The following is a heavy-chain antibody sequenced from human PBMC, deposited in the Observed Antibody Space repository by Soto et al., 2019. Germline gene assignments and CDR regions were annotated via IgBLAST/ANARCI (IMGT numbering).Heavy chain of an antibody. D-gene: IGHD1-26*01. J-gene: IGHJ4*02. CDR3: ARVGGGTPRV. V-gene: IGHV3-66*01. CDR2: IYSGGST. CDR1: GFTVSSSY. Sequence: GGSLRLSCAASGFTVSSSYIIWVRQAPGKGLEWVSVIYSGGSTYYADSVKGRFTISRDNSKNTLYLQMNSLRAEDTAVYYCARVGGGTPRVWGQGTLVTVSS.